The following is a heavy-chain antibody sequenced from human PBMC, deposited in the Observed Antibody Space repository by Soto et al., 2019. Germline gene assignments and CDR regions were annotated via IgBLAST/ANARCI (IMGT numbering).Heavy chain of an antibody. J-gene: IGHJ4*02. Sequence: SETLSLTCTVSGGSISSGGYYWSWIRQHPGKGLEWIGYIYYSGSTYYNPSLKSRVTISVDTSKNQFSLKLSSVTAADTAVYYCASNLRMGELAYFDYWGQGTLVTVSS. D-gene: IGHD1-26*01. V-gene: IGHV4-31*03. CDR1: GGSISSGGYY. CDR2: IYYSGST. CDR3: ASNLRMGELAYFDY.